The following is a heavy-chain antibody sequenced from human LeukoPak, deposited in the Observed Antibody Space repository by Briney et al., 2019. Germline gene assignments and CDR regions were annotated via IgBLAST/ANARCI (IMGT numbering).Heavy chain of an antibody. CDR2: IKYDGSTS. D-gene: IGHD3-10*01. Sequence: GRSLRLSCEASGFTFTTYWIHWVRQGPGKGLVWVSRIKYDGSTSNYADSVKGRFTISRDNAKNSLYLQMNSLRAEDTAVYYCARDYIGRPMDYGSGSLWGQGTLVTVSS. CDR3: ARDYIGRPMDYGSGSL. J-gene: IGHJ4*02. V-gene: IGHV3-74*01. CDR1: GFTFTTYW.